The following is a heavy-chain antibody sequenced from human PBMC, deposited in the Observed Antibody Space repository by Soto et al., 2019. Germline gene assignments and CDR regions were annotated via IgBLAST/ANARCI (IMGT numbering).Heavy chain of an antibody. Sequence: GASVKVSCKASGGTFSSYAISWVRQAPGQGLEWMGGIIPIFGTANYAQKFQGRVTITADESTSTAYMELSSLRSEDTAVYYCAYSDTAMVNDYYYGMDVWGQGTTVTVSS. D-gene: IGHD5-18*01. CDR2: IIPIFGTA. J-gene: IGHJ6*02. CDR3: AYSDTAMVNDYYYGMDV. V-gene: IGHV1-69*13. CDR1: GGTFSSYA.